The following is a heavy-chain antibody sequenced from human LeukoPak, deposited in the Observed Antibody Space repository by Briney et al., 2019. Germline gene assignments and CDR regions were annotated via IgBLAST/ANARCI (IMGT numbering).Heavy chain of an antibody. CDR2: ISPYNGDT. CDR3: ARLDSSSWYEFGEDWFDP. J-gene: IGHJ5*02. V-gene: IGHV1-18*01. CDR1: GYTFTTYG. Sequence: GASVKVSCKASGYTFTTYGITWVRQAPGQGLEWMGWISPYNGDTNYAQKFQGRVTMTRDTSISTAYMELSRLRSDDTAVYYCARLDSSSWYEFGEDWFDPWGQGTLVTVSS. D-gene: IGHD6-13*01.